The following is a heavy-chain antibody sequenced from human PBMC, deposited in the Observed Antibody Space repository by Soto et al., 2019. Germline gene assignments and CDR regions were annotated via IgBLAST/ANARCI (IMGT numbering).Heavy chain of an antibody. CDR3: AKGTPRIAAVGYYYYGMDV. D-gene: IGHD6-25*01. CDR2: ISGSGGST. V-gene: IGHV3-23*01. CDR1: GFTFSSYA. J-gene: IGHJ6*02. Sequence: GGSLRLSCAASGFTFSSYAMSWVRQAPGKGLEWVSAISGSGGSTYYADSVKGRFTISRDNSKNTLYLQMNSLRAEDTAVYYCAKGTPRIAAVGYYYYGMDVWGQGTTVTVPS.